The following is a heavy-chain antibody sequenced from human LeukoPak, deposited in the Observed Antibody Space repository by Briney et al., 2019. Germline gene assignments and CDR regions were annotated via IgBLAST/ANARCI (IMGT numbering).Heavy chain of an antibody. D-gene: IGHD3-10*01. Sequence: ASVTVSLKASGYTFSGTGWYLYWLRQAPGQGVECMGCIYPYTGATHYAQKVQGRVSMTRDTSISTAYMELSRLRPDDTAVYYCARDGPAQMVDFDYWGQGTLVTVSS. J-gene: IGHJ4*02. CDR3: ARDGPAQMVDFDY. CDR2: IYPYTGAT. V-gene: IGHV1-2*02. CDR1: GYTFSGTGWY.